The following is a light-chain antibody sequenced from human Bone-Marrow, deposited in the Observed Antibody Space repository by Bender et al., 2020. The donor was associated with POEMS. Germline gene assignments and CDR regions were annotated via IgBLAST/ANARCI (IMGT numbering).Light chain of an antibody. CDR2: EVS. V-gene: IGLV2-23*02. J-gene: IGLJ1*01. CDR1: SSNVRSYNL. CDR3: CSYAGDDTYV. Sequence: QSALTQPASVSGSPGQSVTISCTGSSSNVRSYNLVSWYQQRPGKVPKLIIYEVSKRSSGISDRFSGSKSGNTASLTISGLQAEDEADYYCCSYAGDDTYVFGTGTQVAVL.